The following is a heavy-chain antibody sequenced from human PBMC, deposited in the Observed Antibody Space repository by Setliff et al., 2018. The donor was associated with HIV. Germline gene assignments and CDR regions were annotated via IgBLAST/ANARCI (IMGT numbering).Heavy chain of an antibody. V-gene: IGHV4-34*01. CDR1: GGAFSGYY. Sequence: PSETLSLTCAVYGGAFSGYYWGWFRQPPGKGLEWSGEITPSGDTNYIPSLKSRVTMSLDTSKNQFSLNLNSVTAADTAVYYCSNWNTTVDADSWGQGTLVTVSS. CDR2: ITPSGDT. D-gene: IGHD1-1*01. CDR3: SNWNTTVDADS. J-gene: IGHJ4*02.